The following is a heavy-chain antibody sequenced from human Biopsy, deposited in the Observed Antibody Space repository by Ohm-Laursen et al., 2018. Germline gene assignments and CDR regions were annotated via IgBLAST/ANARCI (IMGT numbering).Heavy chain of an antibody. CDR2: IKNEIDGGTT. Sequence: SLRLSCSASGFTFSHAWMSWVRQDPGKGLEWVGRIKNEIDGGTTDYAAPVKGRFTILRDDSKNMLFLQMDSLKTEDAAVYYCTHHYDASDDVFDIWGQGTVVTVSS. CDR1: GFTFSHAW. J-gene: IGHJ3*02. CDR3: THHYDASDDVFDI. V-gene: IGHV3-15*01. D-gene: IGHD3-22*01.